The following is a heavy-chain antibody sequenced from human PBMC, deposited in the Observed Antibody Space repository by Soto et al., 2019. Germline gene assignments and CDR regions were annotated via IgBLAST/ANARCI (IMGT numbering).Heavy chain of an antibody. CDR3: AKYSPGQNPNYSQLWIHRNYFDY. J-gene: IGHJ4*02. CDR1: GFTFSSYA. Sequence: QAGGSLRLSCAASGFTFSSYAMSWVRQAPGKGLEWVSAISGSGGSTYYADSVKGRFTISRDNSKNTLYLQMNSLRAEDTAVYYCAKYSPGQNPNYSQLWIHRNYFDYWGQGTLVTVSS. D-gene: IGHD5-18*01. CDR2: ISGSGGST. V-gene: IGHV3-23*01.